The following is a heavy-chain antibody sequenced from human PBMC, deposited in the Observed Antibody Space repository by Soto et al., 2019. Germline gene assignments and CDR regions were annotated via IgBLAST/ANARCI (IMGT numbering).Heavy chain of an antibody. CDR1: GFTFSTYE. CDR3: ARDGYDSSGDSEYFQY. V-gene: IGHV3-48*03. J-gene: IGHJ1*01. CDR2: ISSSGSSI. D-gene: IGHD3-22*01. Sequence: GGSLRLSCAASGFTFSTYEMNWVRQAPGKGLEWISYISSSGSSIYYADSVKGRFTISRDNAWNSLHLQMNSLRVEDTAVYYCARDGYDSSGDSEYFQYWGQGNLVTVSS.